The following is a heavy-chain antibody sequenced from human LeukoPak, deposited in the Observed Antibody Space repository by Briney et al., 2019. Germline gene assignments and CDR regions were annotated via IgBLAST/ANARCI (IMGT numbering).Heavy chain of an antibody. CDR3: ARVRRDLLDDY. V-gene: IGHV4-34*01. D-gene: IGHD2-21*01. CDR2: INHSGST. CDR1: GGSFSGYY. Sequence: SETLSLTCAVYGGSFSGYYWSWIRQPPGKGLEWIGEINHSGSTNCNPSLKSRVTISVDTSKNQFSLKLSSVTAADTAVYYCARVRRDLLDDYWGQGTLVTVSS. J-gene: IGHJ4*02.